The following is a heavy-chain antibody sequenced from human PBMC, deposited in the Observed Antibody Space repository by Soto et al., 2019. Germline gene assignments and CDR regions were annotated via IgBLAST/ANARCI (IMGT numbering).Heavy chain of an antibody. Sequence: VQLVESGGGVVQPGRSLRLSCAASGFTFSSYGMHWVRQAPGKGLEWVAAISYDESNEYYADSVKGRFTISRDDSKSTLYLQMNSLRAEDTAVYYCAKVVYDGSGSATFDYWGRGARVTVSS. CDR3: AKVVYDGSGSATFDY. D-gene: IGHD3-10*01. CDR1: GFTFSSYG. V-gene: IGHV3-30*18. CDR2: ISYDESNE. J-gene: IGHJ4*02.